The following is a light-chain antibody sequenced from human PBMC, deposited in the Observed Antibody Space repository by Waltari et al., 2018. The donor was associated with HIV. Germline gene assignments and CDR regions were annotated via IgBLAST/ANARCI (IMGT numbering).Light chain of an antibody. Sequence: SYELTQPPSVSVSPGQTARIPCSGDALPTKYAYLYQQKPGQAPVVVIYKDSERPSGIPERFSGSSSGTTVTLTISGVQAEDEADYYCQSADSSGTYPVVFGGGTKLTVL. V-gene: IGLV3-25*03. CDR2: KDS. J-gene: IGLJ2*01. CDR1: ALPTKY. CDR3: QSADSSGTYPVV.